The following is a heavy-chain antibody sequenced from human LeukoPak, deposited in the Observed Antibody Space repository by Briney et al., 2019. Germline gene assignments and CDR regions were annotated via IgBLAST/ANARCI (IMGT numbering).Heavy chain of an antibody. CDR3: ARGRAAGHNRLAVAGRFSRGSFDY. CDR1: GHTFTSYD. D-gene: IGHD6-13*01. Sequence: ASVKVSCKASGHTFTSYDINWVRQATGQGLEWMGWMDPNSGNTGYAQKFQGRVTMTRNTSISTAYMELSSLRSEDTAVYYCARGRAAGHNRLAVAGRFSRGSFDYWGQGTLVTVSS. CDR2: MDPNSGNT. J-gene: IGHJ4*02. V-gene: IGHV1-8*01.